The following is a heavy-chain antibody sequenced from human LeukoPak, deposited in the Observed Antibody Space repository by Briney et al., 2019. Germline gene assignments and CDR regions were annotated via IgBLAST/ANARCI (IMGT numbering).Heavy chain of an antibody. CDR1: GGTFSSYA. CDR2: IIPIFGIA. D-gene: IGHD3-22*01. CDR3: AREARDSSGSNYFDY. Sequence: SGKVSCKASGGTFSSYAISWVRQAPGQGLEWMGRIIPIFGIANYAQKFQGRVTITADKSTSTAYMELSSLRSEDTAVYYCAREARDSSGSNYFDYWGQGTLVTVSS. V-gene: IGHV1-69*04. J-gene: IGHJ4*02.